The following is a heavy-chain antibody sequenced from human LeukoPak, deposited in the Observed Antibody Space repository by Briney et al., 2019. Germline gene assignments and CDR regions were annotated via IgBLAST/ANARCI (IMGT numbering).Heavy chain of an antibody. CDR2: ISYDGSNK. V-gene: IGHV3-30-3*01. J-gene: IGHJ6*04. Sequence: GRSLRLSCAASGFTFSSYAMHWVRQAPGKGLEWVAVISYDGSNKYYADSVKGRFTISRDNSKNTLYLQMNSLRAEDTAVYYCAREGGMDVWGKGTTVTVSS. CDR1: GFTFSSYA. CDR3: AREGGMDV.